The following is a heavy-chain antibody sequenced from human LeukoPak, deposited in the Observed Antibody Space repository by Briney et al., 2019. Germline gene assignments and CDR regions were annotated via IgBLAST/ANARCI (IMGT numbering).Heavy chain of an antibody. CDR1: GFIFSNYA. V-gene: IGHV3-23*01. D-gene: IGHD1-26*01. CDR3: AKGRGSSNSASNY. CDR2: ISGSGDTT. J-gene: IGHJ4*02. Sequence: AGGSLRLSCTASGFIFSNYAMTWVRQAPGKGLEWVSGISGSGDTTYYADSVKGRFTISRDNSKNTLHLQMNGLRAEDTAVYYCAKGRGSSNSASNYWGQGTPVTVSS.